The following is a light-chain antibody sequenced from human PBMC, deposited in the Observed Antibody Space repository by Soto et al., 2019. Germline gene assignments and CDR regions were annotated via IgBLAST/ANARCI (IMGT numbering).Light chain of an antibody. V-gene: IGLV1-51*01. J-gene: IGLJ2*01. CDR1: SSNIGNNY. Sequence: QSVLTQPPSVSAAPGQKVTISCSGSSSNIGNNYVSWYRQLPGTAPKLLIYDNNRRPSGIPDRFSASKSGTSATLGITGLQTGDEADYYCGTWDSSLSAGIFGGGTQLTVL. CDR2: DNN. CDR3: GTWDSSLSAGI.